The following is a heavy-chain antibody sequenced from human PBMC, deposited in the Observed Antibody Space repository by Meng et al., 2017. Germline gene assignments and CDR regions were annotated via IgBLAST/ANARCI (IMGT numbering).Heavy chain of an antibody. D-gene: IGHD3-22*01. J-gene: IGHJ4*02. CDR1: GYTFTGDY. CDR2: INPNSGGT. Sequence: QVQLVHSGAEVKKPGASVKVSCKSSGYTFTGDYMHWVRQAPGQGLEWMGRINPNSGGTNYAQKFQGRVTMTRDTSISTAYMELSRLRSDDTAVYYCARVNYDRSGYYPFDYWGQGTLVTVSS. CDR3: ARVNYDRSGYYPFDY. V-gene: IGHV1-2*06.